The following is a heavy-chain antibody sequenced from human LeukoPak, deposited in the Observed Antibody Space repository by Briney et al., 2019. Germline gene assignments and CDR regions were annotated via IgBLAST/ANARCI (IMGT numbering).Heavy chain of an antibody. Sequence: PGGSLRLSCAVSGLTFSSYWMAWVRQAPGKGLEWVANMKQDGSAKHYADSVKGRFTISRDNAKNSLYLQMNSLRAEDTAVYYCARDQGGALDFWGLGSLVTVSS. CDR1: GLTFSSYW. J-gene: IGHJ4*02. CDR3: ARDQGGALDF. V-gene: IGHV3-7*01. D-gene: IGHD3-16*01. CDR2: MKQDGSAK.